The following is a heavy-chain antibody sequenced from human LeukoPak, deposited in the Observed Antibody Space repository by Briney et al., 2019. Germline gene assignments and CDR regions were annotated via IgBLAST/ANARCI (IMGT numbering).Heavy chain of an antibody. Sequence: PSQTLSLTCAVSGDSISYESYYWNWSRQAPGKGPEWIGNIYRGRTRLNPSLTSRVAISVDMSKSQVSLSLTSVTAADTAIYYCAGEGEYGDSYSWGQGALIIVSA. CDR1: GDSISYESYY. CDR3: AGEGEYGDSYS. J-gene: IGHJ5*02. V-gene: IGHV4-30-2*01. CDR2: IYRGRT. D-gene: IGHD2-21*01.